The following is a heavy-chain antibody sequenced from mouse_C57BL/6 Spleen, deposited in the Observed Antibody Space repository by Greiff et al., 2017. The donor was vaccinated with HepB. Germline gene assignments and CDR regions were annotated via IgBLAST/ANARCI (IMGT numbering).Heavy chain of an antibody. D-gene: IGHD4-1*01. CDR2: IDPSDSET. CDR3: AVNWDYYAMDY. Sequence: VQLQQPGAELVRPGSSVKLSCKASGYTFTSYWMHWVKQRPIQGLEWIGNIDPSDSETHYNQKFKDKATLTVDKSSSTAYMQLSSLTSEDSAVYYCAVNWDYYAMDYWGQGTSVTVSS. CDR1: GYTFTSYW. V-gene: IGHV1-52*01. J-gene: IGHJ4*01.